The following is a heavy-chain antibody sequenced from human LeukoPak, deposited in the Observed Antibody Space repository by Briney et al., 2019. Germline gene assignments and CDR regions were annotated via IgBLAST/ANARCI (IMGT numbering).Heavy chain of an antibody. D-gene: IGHD5-18*01. J-gene: IGHJ4*02. CDR2: ISYDGSNK. Sequence: GRSLRLSCAASGFTFSSYAMHWVRQAPGKGLEWVAIISYDGSNKYYADSVKGRFTISRDNSKNTLYLQMNSLRAEDTAVYYCASQDTAMVPFDYWGQGTLVTVSS. V-gene: IGHV3-30-3*01. CDR1: GFTFSSYA. CDR3: ASQDTAMVPFDY.